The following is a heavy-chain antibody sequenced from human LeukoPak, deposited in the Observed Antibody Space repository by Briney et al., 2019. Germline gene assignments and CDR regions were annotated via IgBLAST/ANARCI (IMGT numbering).Heavy chain of an antibody. CDR2: IYYSGST. CDR3: ARHIVVVPAAMIGPEESWFDP. D-gene: IGHD2-2*01. Sequence: SETLSLTCTVSGGSISSGDYYWSWIRQPPGKGLEWIGYIYYSGSTYYNPSLKSRVAISVDTSKNQFSLKLSSVTAADTAVYYCARHIVVVPAAMIGPEESWFDPWGQGTLVTVSS. CDR1: GGSISSGDYY. V-gene: IGHV4-30-4*01. J-gene: IGHJ5*02.